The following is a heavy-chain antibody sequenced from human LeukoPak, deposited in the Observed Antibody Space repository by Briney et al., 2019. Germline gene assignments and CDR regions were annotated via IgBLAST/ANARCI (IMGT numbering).Heavy chain of an antibody. CDR3: AKIEYCSGGSCYSFVAGWFDP. Sequence: ASVKVSSKASRYTFSSYVINSVRQATGQGLEWMGWMNPNSGNTGYAQTFQGRVTMTTDTSTSTAYMELRSLRSDDTAMYYCAKIEYCSGGSCYSFVAGWFDPWGQGTLVTVSS. CDR2: MNPNSGNT. D-gene: IGHD2-15*01. J-gene: IGHJ5*02. CDR1: RYTFSSYV. V-gene: IGHV1-8*01.